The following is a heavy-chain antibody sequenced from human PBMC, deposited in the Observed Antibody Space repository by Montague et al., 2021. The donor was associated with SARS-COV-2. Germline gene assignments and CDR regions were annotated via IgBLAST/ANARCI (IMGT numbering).Heavy chain of an antibody. V-gene: IGHV3-21*01. CDR3: ARAAWGYYDSSGYLDY. CDR1: GFTFSSYS. J-gene: IGHJ4*02. D-gene: IGHD3-22*01. CDR2: MSNSNSYI. Sequence: SLRLSCAASGFTFSSYSMNWVRQAPGKGLEWVSSMSNSNSYIYYADSVKGRFTISRDNAKNSLYLQMNSLRAEDMAVYYCARAAWGYYDSSGYLDYWGQGTLVTVSS.